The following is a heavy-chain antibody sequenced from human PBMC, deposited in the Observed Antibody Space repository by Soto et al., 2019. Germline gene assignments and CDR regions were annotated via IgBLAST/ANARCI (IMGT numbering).Heavy chain of an antibody. V-gene: IGHV3-21*01. Sequence: GGSLRLSCAASGFTFSSYSMNWVRQAPGKGLEWVSSISSSSSYIYYADSVQGRFTISRDNAKNSLYLQMNSLRAEDTAVYYCARAPGPTEIFGYYYGMDVWGQGTTVTVSS. CDR2: ISSSSSYI. CDR1: GFTFSSYS. J-gene: IGHJ6*02. CDR3: ARAPGPTEIFGYYYGMDV. D-gene: IGHD3-3*01.